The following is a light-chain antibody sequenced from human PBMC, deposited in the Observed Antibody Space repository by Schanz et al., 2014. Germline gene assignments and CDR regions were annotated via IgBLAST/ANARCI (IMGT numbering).Light chain of an antibody. J-gene: IGLJ3*02. CDR2: DNS. CDR1: SSNIGNNY. V-gene: IGLV1-51*01. CDR3: ATWDDGLTARV. Sequence: QSVLTQPPSVSAAPGQKVTISCSGSSSNIGNNYVSWYQQLPGTAPKLLIYDNSKRPSGIPDRFSGSKSGTSATLGIIGLQSEDEADYYCATWDDGLTARVFGGGTKLTVL.